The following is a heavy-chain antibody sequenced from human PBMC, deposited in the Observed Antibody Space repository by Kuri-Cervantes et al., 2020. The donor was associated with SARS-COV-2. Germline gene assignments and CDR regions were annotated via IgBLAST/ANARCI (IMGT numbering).Heavy chain of an antibody. D-gene: IGHD3-16*01. V-gene: IGHV3-30*03. CDR2: TRYDGNNQ. J-gene: IGHJ3*01. CDR3: ARDSAAWLWGDACDV. CDR1: GFRFSSYW. Sequence: LTCAASGFRFSSYWMTWVRQAPGKGLEWVAFTRYDGNNQYYGDSVKGRFSISRDNSKNTLYLHMNSLRAEDTAVYICARDSAAWLWGDACDVWGQGTMVTVSS.